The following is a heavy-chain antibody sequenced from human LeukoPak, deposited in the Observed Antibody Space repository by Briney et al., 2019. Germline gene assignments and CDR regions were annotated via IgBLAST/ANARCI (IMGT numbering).Heavy chain of an antibody. CDR2: IYYSGNT. J-gene: IGHJ1*01. CDR3: ARGPYYSSGWIGFQH. CDR1: GDSITSGSYY. V-gene: IGHV4-39*07. Sequence: SETLSLTCTVSGDSITSGSYYWAWIRQPPGRGLEWIGSIYYSGNTYYNPSLKSRVTISVDTSNNEFSLRLTSVTAADTAVYYCARGPYYSSGWIGFQHWGQGTLVTVSS. D-gene: IGHD6-19*01.